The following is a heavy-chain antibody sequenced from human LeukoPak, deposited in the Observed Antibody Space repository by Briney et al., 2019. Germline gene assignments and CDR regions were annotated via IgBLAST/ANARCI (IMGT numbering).Heavy chain of an antibody. CDR1: GYTFTRHG. J-gene: IGHJ5*02. V-gene: IGHV1-18*01. CDR3: ARDEGRVSGSFNP. CDR2: ISTHSSHT. D-gene: IGHD3-10*01. Sequence: ASVKVSCKASGYTFTRHGITWVRQAPGQGLEWMGWISTHSSHTTYAQRFQGRVTMTTDTSTTTAYMELRSLRSDDTAVYYCARDEGRVSGSFNPWGQGTLVTVSS.